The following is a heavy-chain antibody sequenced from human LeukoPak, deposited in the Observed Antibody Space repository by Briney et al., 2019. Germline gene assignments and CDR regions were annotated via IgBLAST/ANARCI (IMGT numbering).Heavy chain of an antibody. CDR2: ISSSSSYI. Sequence: GRSLRLSCAASGFTFSSYSMNWVRQAPGKGLEWVSSISSSSSYIYYADSVKGRFTISRDNAKNSLYLQMNSLRAEDTAVYYCARVGVDYYDSSGFSYYWGQGTLVTVSS. CDR1: GFTFSSYS. CDR3: ARVGVDYYDSSGFSYY. J-gene: IGHJ4*02. D-gene: IGHD3-22*01. V-gene: IGHV3-21*01.